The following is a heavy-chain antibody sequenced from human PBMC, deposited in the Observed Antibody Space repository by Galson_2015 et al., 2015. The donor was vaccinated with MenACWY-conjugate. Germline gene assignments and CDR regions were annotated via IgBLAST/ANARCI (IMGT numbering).Heavy chain of an antibody. CDR3: ARVHYGMDV. CDR2: IKKDGSEK. J-gene: IGHJ6*02. CDR1: GFTFRNYW. Sequence: SLRLSCAVSGFTFRNYWMTWVRQAPGKGLEWVATIKKDGSEKYYVDSVKGRFTISRDNIKNSMFLEMNSLRAEDTAVYYCARVHYGMDVWGQGTTVTASS. V-gene: IGHV3-7*03.